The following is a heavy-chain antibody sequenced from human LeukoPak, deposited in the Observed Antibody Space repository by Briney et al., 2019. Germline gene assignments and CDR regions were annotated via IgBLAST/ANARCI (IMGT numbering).Heavy chain of an antibody. Sequence: PGRSMRLSCAASGFTFSSYGMHWVRQAPGKGLEWVALERFDEIKKYYADSVKGRFTISRDNSKNTLYLQMNSLRGEDTAVYYCAKTLIVPAAIGGYYYYMDVWGKGTTVTVSS. CDR3: AKTLIVPAAIGGYYYYMDV. J-gene: IGHJ6*03. CDR1: GFTFSSYG. V-gene: IGHV3-30*02. CDR2: ERFDEIKK. D-gene: IGHD2-2*01.